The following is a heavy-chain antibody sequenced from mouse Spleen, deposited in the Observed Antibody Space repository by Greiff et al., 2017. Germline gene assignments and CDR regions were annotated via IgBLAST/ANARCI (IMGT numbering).Heavy chain of an antibody. Sequence: VQLKESGGGLVKPGGSLKLSCAASGFTFSSYTMSWVRQTPEKRLEWVATISSGGSYTYYPDSVKGRFTISRDNAKNTLYLQMSSLKSEDTAMYYCTREGGNYERFAYWGQGTLVTVSA. CDR1: GFTFSSYT. V-gene: IGHV5-6-4*01. CDR3: TREGGNYERFAY. J-gene: IGHJ3*01. CDR2: ISSGGSYT. D-gene: IGHD2-1*01.